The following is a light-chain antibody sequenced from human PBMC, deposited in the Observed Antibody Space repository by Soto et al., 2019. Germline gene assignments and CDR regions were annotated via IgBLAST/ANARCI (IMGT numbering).Light chain of an antibody. CDR1: SSDVGVYNY. CDR3: SSYTGSSTEV. Sequence: QSALTQPASVSGSPGQSITISCTGTSSDVGVYNYVSWYQQHPGKAPKLMIYDVSNRPSGVSNRFSGSKSGNTASLTISGLQAEDEADYYCSSYTGSSTEVFGAGTKLTVL. CDR2: DVS. J-gene: IGLJ1*01. V-gene: IGLV2-14*03.